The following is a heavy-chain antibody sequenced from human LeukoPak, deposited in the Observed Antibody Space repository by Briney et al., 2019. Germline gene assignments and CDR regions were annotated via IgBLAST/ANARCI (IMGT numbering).Heavy chain of an antibody. Sequence: ASVKVSCKASGYSFTSYGFTWVRRAPGQGLEWMGWVSAYDGSTNYAQKIRGRVTMTTDASKNTVYMELRSQRFDDTAAYYCARGGRDGMDVWGQGTAVTVSS. V-gene: IGHV1-18*01. J-gene: IGHJ6*02. CDR2: VSAYDGST. CDR1: GYSFTSYG. D-gene: IGHD3-10*01. CDR3: ARGGRDGMDV.